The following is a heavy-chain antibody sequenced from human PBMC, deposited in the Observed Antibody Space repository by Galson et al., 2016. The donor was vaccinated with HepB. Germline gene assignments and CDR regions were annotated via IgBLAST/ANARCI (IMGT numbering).Heavy chain of an antibody. V-gene: IGHV1-18*01. J-gene: IGHJ5*02. CDR3: ARAVSGSPNWFDP. Sequence: SVKVSCKASGYTFPNYGITWVRQAPGQGLEWMGWISGYNGNTNSAQKGQGRVTMTTDTSTSTAYMELRSLRYDDPAVYYGARAVSGSPNWFDPWGQGTLVTVSS. CDR2: ISGYNGNT. D-gene: IGHD3-10*01. CDR1: GYTFPNYG.